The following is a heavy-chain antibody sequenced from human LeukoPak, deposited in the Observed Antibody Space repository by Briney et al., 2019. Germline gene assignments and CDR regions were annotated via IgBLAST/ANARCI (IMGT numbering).Heavy chain of an antibody. CDR2: IHISGGT. D-gene: IGHD2-15*01. CDR1: GGSIRSYY. V-gene: IGHV4-4*09. CDR3: VRHLSAGRPAFDI. Sequence: SETLSLTCIVSGGSIRSYYWSWIRQPPEKGLEWIGNIHISGGTNYNPSLKSRVTISVDTSNNKFSLKLTSLTAADTAVYYCVRHLSAGRPAFDIWGQGTMVTVSS. J-gene: IGHJ3*02.